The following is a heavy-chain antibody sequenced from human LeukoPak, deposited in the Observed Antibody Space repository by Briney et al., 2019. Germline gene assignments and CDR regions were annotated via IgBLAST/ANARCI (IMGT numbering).Heavy chain of an antibody. Sequence: GASLQISCKGSGSIFTSYWIGWVRQLPGKGLEWMGIIYPGDSDTRYSPSFQGQVTLSADKSISTAYLQWSSLKASDTAMYYCARLAGGDSYYFDYWGQGTLVTVSS. D-gene: IGHD2-21*01. CDR2: IYPGDSDT. V-gene: IGHV5-51*01. CDR3: ARLAGGDSYYFDY. J-gene: IGHJ4*02. CDR1: GSIFTSYW.